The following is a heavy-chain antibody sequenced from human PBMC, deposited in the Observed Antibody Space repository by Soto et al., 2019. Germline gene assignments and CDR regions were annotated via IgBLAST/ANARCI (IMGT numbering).Heavy chain of an antibody. CDR2: ISGSGGST. CDR3: AKESYYDSSVSFDY. D-gene: IGHD3-22*01. V-gene: IGHV3-23*01. CDR1: GFSFSTYA. Sequence: EVQLLESGGGLVQPGGSLRLSCAASGFSFSTYAMIWVRQAPGKGLEWVSGISGSGGSTYYADSVKGRFTISRDKSKNTLYLQMNSLRVEDTAVYYCAKESYYDSSVSFDYWGQGTLVAVSS. J-gene: IGHJ4*02.